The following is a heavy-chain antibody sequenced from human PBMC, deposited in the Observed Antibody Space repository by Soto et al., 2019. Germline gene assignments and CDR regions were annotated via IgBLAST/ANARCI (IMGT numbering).Heavy chain of an antibody. V-gene: IGHV4-34*01. D-gene: IGHD6-19*01. J-gene: IGHJ2*01. CDR3: ARGGASKQWLVPYRVQWYFDL. Sequence: SETLSLTCAVYGGYFSGYYWSWIRQPPGKGLEWIGEINHSGSTNYNPSLKSRVTISVDTSKNQFSLKLSSVTAADTAVYYCARGGASKQWLVPYRVQWYFDLWGRGTLV. CDR1: GGYFSGYY. CDR2: INHSGST.